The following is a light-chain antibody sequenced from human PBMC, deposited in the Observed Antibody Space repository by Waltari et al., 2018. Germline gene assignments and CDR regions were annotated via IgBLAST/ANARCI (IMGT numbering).Light chain of an antibody. V-gene: IGLV4-69*01. J-gene: IGLJ3*02. CDR1: SGHSTYA. CDR2: VNRDGSH. CDR3: QTWDTGRGV. Sequence: QLVLTQSPSASASLGASVKLSCTLRSGHSTYAITWHQQETGKGPRHLMRVNRDGSHSKGDGIPDRFSGYSSGAERYLIISSLQSEDEADYYCQTWDTGRGVFGGGTKLTVL.